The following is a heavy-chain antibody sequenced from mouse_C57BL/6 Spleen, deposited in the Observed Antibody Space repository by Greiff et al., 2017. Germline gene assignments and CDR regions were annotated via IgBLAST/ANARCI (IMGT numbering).Heavy chain of an antibody. D-gene: IGHD2-2*01. CDR1: GYTFTSYW. V-gene: IGHV1-52*01. CDR3: ARDGYDIFDY. CDR2: IDPSDSET. J-gene: IGHJ2*01. Sequence: VQLQQPGAELVRPGSSVKLSCKASGYTFTSYWMHWVKQRPIQGLEWIGNIDPSDSETHYNQKFKDKATLTVDKSSSTAYMQLSSLTSDDSAVYYCARDGYDIFDYWGQGTTRTVSS.